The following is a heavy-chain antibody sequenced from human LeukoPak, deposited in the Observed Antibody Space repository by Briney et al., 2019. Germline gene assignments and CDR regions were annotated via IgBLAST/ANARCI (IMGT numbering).Heavy chain of an antibody. CDR3: ARAIYDSGGFGDY. CDR2: ISSSSSTK. Sequence: PGGSLRLSCVASGFTLSSYGMNWVRQAPGKGLEWVSYISSSSSTKYFADSVKGRFTVSRDNARNSLYLQMNSLGDDDTAVYYCARAIYDSGGFGDYWGQGTLVTVSS. V-gene: IGHV3-48*02. J-gene: IGHJ4*02. D-gene: IGHD3-22*01. CDR1: GFTLSSYG.